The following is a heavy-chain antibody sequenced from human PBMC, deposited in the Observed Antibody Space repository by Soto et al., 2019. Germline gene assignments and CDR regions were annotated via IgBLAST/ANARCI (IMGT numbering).Heavy chain of an antibody. CDR2: IIPIFGTA. J-gene: IGHJ4*02. D-gene: IGHD3-3*01. CDR1: GGTFSSYA. V-gene: IGHV1-69*13. CDR3: ARTIFGVVPVDY. Sequence: SVKVSCKASGGTFSSYAISWVRQAPGQGLEWMGGIIPIFGTANYAQKFQGRVTITADESTSTAYMELRSLRSDDTAVYYCARTIFGVVPVDYWGQGTLVTVSS.